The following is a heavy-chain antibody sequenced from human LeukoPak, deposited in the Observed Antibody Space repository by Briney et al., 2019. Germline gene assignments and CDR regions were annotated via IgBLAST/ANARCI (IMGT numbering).Heavy chain of an antibody. D-gene: IGHD3-10*01. CDR2: TSGSGGST. CDR3: AKDRFPTVDLVFDY. CDR1: GPTFSSYA. J-gene: IGHJ4*02. V-gene: IGHV3-23*01. Sequence: PGGSLRLSCAASGPTFSSYAMSCVRQAPGKGLEWVSATSGSGGSTYYADSVKGRFTISRDNSKNTLYLQMNSLRAEDTAVYYCAKDRFPTVDLVFDYWGQGTLVTVSS.